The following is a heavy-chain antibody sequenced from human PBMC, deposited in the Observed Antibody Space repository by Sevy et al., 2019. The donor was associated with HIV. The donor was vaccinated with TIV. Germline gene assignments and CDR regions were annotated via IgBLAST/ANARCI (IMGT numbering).Heavy chain of an antibody. CDR1: GGSVSSGDYY. J-gene: IGHJ4*01. CDR3: ARDRISAAGGHFDY. CDR2: VSYIGST. Sequence: SETLSLTCAVSGGSVSSGDYYWSWIRQPPGKGLEWIGYVSYIGSTNYSPSLKSRLTISVDTSRNQFSLKLNSVTAADTAVYYCARDRISAAGGHFDYWGHGILVTVSS. D-gene: IGHD6-13*01. V-gene: IGHV4-61*08.